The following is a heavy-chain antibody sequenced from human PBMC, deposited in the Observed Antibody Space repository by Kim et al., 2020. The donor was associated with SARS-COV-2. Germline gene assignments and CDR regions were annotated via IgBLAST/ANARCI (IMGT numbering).Heavy chain of an antibody. J-gene: IGHJ4*02. V-gene: IGHV3-43*01. D-gene: IGHD3-22*01. CDR1: GFTFDDYT. CDR3: AKDKDRYDSSGYGLDY. CDR2: ISWDGGST. Sequence: GGSLRLSCAASGFTFDDYTMHWVRQAPGKGLEWVSLISWDGGSTYYADSVKGRFTISRDNSKNSLYLQMNSLRTEDTALYYCAKDKDRYDSSGYGLDYWGQGTLVTVSS.